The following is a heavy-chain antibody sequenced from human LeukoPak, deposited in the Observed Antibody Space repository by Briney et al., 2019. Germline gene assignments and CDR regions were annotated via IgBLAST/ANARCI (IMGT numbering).Heavy chain of an antibody. D-gene: IGHD2-21*02. V-gene: IGHV3-30*02. CDR2: IRYDGSNK. Sequence: GGSLRLSCAASGFTFSSYGMHWVRQAPGKGLEWVAFIRYDGSNKYYADSVKGRFTISRDNSKNTLYLQMNSLRAEDTAVYYCARERHCGGDCYLYFDYWGQGTLVTVSS. CDR1: GFTFSSYG. CDR3: ARERHCGGDCYLYFDY. J-gene: IGHJ4*02.